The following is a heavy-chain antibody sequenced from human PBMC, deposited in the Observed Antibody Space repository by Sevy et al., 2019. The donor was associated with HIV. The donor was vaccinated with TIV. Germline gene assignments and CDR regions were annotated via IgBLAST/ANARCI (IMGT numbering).Heavy chain of an antibody. V-gene: IGHV3-21*01. CDR1: GFTFSSYS. Sequence: GGSLRLSCAASGFTFSSYSMNWVRQAPGKGLEWVSSISSSSSYIYYADSVKGRFTISRDNAKNSLYLQMNSPRAEDTAVYYCASPGARGWYTLAFDIWGQGTMVTVSS. CDR2: ISSSSSYI. CDR3: ASPGARGWYTLAFDI. D-gene: IGHD6-19*01. J-gene: IGHJ3*02.